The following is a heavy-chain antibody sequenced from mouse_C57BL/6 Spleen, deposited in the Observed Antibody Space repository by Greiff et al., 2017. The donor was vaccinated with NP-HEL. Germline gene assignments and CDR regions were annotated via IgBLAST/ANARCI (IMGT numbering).Heavy chain of an antibody. CDR1: GFNIKDYY. Sequence: VQLQQSGAELVRPGASVKLSCTASGFNIKDYYMHWVKQRPEQGLEWIGRIDPEDGDTEYAPKFQGKATMTADTSSNTAYLQLSSLTSEDTAVYYCTSAYDGYYAMDYWGQGTSVTVSS. J-gene: IGHJ4*01. CDR2: IDPEDGDT. CDR3: TSAYDGYYAMDY. V-gene: IGHV14-1*01. D-gene: IGHD2-3*01.